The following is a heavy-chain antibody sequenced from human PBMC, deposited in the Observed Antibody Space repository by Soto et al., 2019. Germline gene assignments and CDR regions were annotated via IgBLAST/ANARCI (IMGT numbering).Heavy chain of an antibody. J-gene: IGHJ6*02. CDR1: GYSFTSYW. CDR2: IYPGDSDT. CDR3: ARHLASNPYYYDSSGYYSPPYYYYGMDV. Sequence: PGESLKISCKGSGYSFTSYWIGWVRQMPGKGLEWMGIIYPGDSDTRYSPSFQGQVTISADKSISTAYLQWSSLKASDTAMYYCARHLASNPYYYDSSGYYSPPYYYYGMDVWGQGTTVTVSS. D-gene: IGHD3-22*01. V-gene: IGHV5-51*01.